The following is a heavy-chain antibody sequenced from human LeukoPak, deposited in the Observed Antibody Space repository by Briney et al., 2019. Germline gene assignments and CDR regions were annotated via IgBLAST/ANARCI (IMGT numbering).Heavy chain of an antibody. Sequence: GASVKVSCKASGYTFTSYYMHWVRQAPGQGLEWMGWMNPNSGGTNYAQKFEGRVTMTRDTSISTAYMELSSLRSEDTAVYYCASGQTSYLDYWGQGTLVTVSS. J-gene: IGHJ4*02. CDR3: ASGQTSYLDY. V-gene: IGHV1-2*02. D-gene: IGHD1-14*01. CDR2: MNPNSGGT. CDR1: GYTFTSYY.